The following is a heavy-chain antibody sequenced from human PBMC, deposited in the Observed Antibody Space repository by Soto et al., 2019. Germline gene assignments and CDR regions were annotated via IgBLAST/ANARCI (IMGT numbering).Heavy chain of an antibody. D-gene: IGHD1-26*01. J-gene: IGHJ4*02. CDR1: GYDFTNYG. V-gene: IGHV1-18*01. Sequence: QVQQVQSGAEVKKTGASVKVSCKSSGYDFTNYGITWVRQAPGQGLDWVGWIRVYNGDTKYAQKFQGRVTLTTDTSTTTAYMELRSLRSDDTAVYYCARGDRSPNYWGQGTLVTVSS. CDR3: ARGDRSPNY. CDR2: IRVYNGDT.